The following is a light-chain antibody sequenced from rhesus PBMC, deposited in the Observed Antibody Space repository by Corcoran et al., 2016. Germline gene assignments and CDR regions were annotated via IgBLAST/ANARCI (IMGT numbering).Light chain of an antibody. CDR2: GTS. Sequence: ETVVTQSPATLALSPGERATLSCRASQSVGSYLAWYQQKTGQAPRLHNFGTSRRATGIPDRFSGSGSGTDVTLTISSLEPVDVGVYYCQQSSNLSMYSFGQGTKVEIK. V-gene: IGKV3-24*04. CDR1: QSVGSY. CDR3: QQSSNLSMYS. J-gene: IGKJ2*01.